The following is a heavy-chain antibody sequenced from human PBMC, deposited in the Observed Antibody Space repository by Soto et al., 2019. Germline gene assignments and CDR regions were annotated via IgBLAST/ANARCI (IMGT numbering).Heavy chain of an antibody. Sequence: SETLSLTCSVSGDSISNLDYFWAWIRQPPGQALEYIGYIYKSATTYYNPSFESRVAISVDTSKSQFSLNVTSVTAADTAVYFCARGRYCLTGRCFPNWSDSWGQGALVTVSS. CDR1: GDSISNLDYF. D-gene: IGHD7-27*01. J-gene: IGHJ5*01. CDR2: IYKSATT. CDR3: ARGRYCLTGRCFPNWSDS. V-gene: IGHV4-30-4*01.